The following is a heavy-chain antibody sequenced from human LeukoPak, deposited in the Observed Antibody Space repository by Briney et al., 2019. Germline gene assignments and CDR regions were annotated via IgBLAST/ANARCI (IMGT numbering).Heavy chain of an antibody. Sequence: PSETLSLTCTVSGYSISSGYYWGWIRRPPGKGREWIGSIYHSGSTYYNPSLKSRVTISVDTSKNQFSLKLSSVTAADTAVYYCARGFYGSGSYYQYYFDYWGQGTLVTVSS. D-gene: IGHD3-10*01. CDR3: ARGFYGSGSYYQYYFDY. V-gene: IGHV4-38-2*02. CDR2: IYHSGST. J-gene: IGHJ4*02. CDR1: GYSISSGYY.